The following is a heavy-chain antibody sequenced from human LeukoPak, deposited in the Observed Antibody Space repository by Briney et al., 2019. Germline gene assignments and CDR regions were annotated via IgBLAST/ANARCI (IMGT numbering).Heavy chain of an antibody. CDR1: GGSIGSYY. CDR3: ARLRYYYYGMDV. CDR2: IYYSGNT. Sequence: SETLSLTCTVSGGSIGSYYWGCIRQPPGKGLEWIGNIYYSGNTNYNPSLKSRVTISVDTSKNQFSLKLSSVTAADTAVYYCARLRYYYYGMDVWGQGTTVTVSS. V-gene: IGHV4-59*08. J-gene: IGHJ6*02.